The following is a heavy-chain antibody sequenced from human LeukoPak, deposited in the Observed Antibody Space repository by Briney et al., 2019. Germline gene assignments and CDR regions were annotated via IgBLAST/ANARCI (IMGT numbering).Heavy chain of an antibody. J-gene: IGHJ4*02. D-gene: IGHD1-26*01. CDR1: GGSISSGGYS. CDR2: IYHSGST. V-gene: IGHV4-30-2*01. CDR3: AREGGSYSFDY. Sequence: PSETLSLTCAVSGGSISSGGYSWSWIRQPPGKGLEWIGYIYHSGSTYYNPSLKSRVTISVDRSKNQFSLKLSSVTAADTAVYYCAREGGSYSFDYWSQGTLVTVSS.